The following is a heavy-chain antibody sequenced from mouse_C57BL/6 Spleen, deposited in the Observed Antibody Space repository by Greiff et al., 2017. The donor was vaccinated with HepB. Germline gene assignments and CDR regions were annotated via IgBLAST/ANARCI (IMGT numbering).Heavy chain of an antibody. Sequence: EVQGVESGGALVKPGGSLKLSCAASGFTFSSYTMSWVRQTPEKRLEWVATISGGGGNTYYPDSVKGRFTISRDNAKNTLYLQMSSLRSEDTALYYCARRGYGYALSFDYWGQGTTLTVSS. CDR3: ARRGYGYALSFDY. V-gene: IGHV5-9*01. CDR2: ISGGGGNT. D-gene: IGHD2-2*01. CDR1: GFTFSSYT. J-gene: IGHJ2*01.